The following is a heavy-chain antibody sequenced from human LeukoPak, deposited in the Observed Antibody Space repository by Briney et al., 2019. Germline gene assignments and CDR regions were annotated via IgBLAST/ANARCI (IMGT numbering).Heavy chain of an antibody. V-gene: IGHV3-21*01. D-gene: IGHD1-26*01. CDR3: AGDQEQSTFDY. CDR1: GFTFSSYS. CDR2: ISSSSYI. J-gene: IGHJ4*02. Sequence: GGSLRLSCAASGFTFSSYSMNWVRQAPGKGLEWVSSISSSSYIYYADSVKGRFTISRDNAKNSLYLQMNSLRAEDTAVYYCAGDQEQSTFDYWGQGTLVTVSS.